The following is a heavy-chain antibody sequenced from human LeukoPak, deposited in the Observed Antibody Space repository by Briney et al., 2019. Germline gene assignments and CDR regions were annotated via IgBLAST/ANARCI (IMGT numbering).Heavy chain of an antibody. CDR1: GGSFRGSY. CDR2: INHSGST. D-gene: IGHD3-10*01. CDR3: ARLPYYYCSGYSYGMDV. J-gene: IGHJ6*02. Sequence: SETLSLTCAVSGGSFRGSYWSCIPHPPGKRLEWIGQINHSGSTNYTPYLKSPVTISVDTSKNQCSLKLCTVTAADTAVYYCARLPYYYCSGYSYGMDVWGQGTPVTVSS. V-gene: IGHV4-34*01.